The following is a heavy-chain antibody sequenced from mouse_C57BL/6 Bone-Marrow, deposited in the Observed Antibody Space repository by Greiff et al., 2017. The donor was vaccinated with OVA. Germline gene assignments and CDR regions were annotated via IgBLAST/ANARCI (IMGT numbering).Heavy chain of an antibody. Sequence: LEESDAELVKPGASVKISCKVSGYTFTDHTIHWMKQRPEQGLEWIGYIYPRDGSTKYTEKFKGKATLTADKSTSTAYMQLNSLTSEDSAVYFCTRLGDYYFDYWGQGTTLTVSS. D-gene: IGHD2-13*01. CDR1: GYTFTDHT. CDR2: IYPRDGST. V-gene: IGHV1-78*01. J-gene: IGHJ2*01. CDR3: TRLGDYYFDY.